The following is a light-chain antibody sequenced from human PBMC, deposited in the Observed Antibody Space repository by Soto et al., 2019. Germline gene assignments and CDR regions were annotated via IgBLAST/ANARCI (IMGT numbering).Light chain of an antibody. CDR1: QGIRND. CDR3: LQHNFYPWT. J-gene: IGKJ1*01. Sequence: DIQMTQSPSSLSASVRDRVTITCRASQGIRNDLGWSQQKPGKAPKRLTYAASSLQSGVLSRFSGSGSGTELTVTISSLLPGDFATYHCLQHNFYPWTFGHGTKVEIK. V-gene: IGKV1-17*01. CDR2: AAS.